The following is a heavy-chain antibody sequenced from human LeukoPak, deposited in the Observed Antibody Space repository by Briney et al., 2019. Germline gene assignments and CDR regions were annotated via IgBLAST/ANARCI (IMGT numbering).Heavy chain of an antibody. J-gene: IGHJ6*03. V-gene: IGHV4-59*01. D-gene: IGHD6-13*01. CDR2: IYYSGST. Sequence: SETLSLSCTVSGVTSSSYYWSWIRQPPGKGLEWIGYIYYSGSTNYNPSLRRRVTISVDTSRNQFSLQLNSVTAADTAVYYCARTPAGPPYYYMDVWGKGTTVTVSS. CDR1: GVTSSSYY. CDR3: ARTPAGPPYYYMDV.